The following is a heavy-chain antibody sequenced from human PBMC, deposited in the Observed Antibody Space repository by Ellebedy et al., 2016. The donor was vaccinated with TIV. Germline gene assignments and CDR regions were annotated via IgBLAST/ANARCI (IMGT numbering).Heavy chain of an antibody. CDR3: ARNMVVVSYYYYMDV. CDR1: GPTYSSYA. CDR2: ISGSNSNT. Sequence: ASVKVSCXASGPTYSSYAITWVRQAPGQGLEWMGWISGSNSNTYYAQKFQGRVTMTIDTSTSTAYMELRSLRSDDTAVYYCARNMVVVSYYYYMDVWGQGTTVTVSS. V-gene: IGHV1-18*01. J-gene: IGHJ6*03. D-gene: IGHD2-15*01.